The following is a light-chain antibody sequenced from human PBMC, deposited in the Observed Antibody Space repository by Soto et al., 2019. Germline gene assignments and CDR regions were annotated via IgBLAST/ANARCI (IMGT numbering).Light chain of an antibody. Sequence: QSVLTQPASVSGSPGQSITISCTGTGSDVGGYNYVSWYQQHPGKAPKLMIYEVSNRPSGVSNRFSGSKSGNTASLTISGLQAEDEADYYCSSYTSSSTLPYVFXTGTKLTV. CDR1: GSDVGGYNY. CDR3: SSYTSSSTLPYV. CDR2: EVS. V-gene: IGLV2-14*01. J-gene: IGLJ1*01.